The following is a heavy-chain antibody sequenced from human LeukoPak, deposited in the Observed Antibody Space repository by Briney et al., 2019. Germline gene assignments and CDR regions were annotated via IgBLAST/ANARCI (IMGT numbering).Heavy chain of an antibody. J-gene: IGHJ5*02. CDR3: AREPSMVRGVSWFDP. D-gene: IGHD3-10*01. V-gene: IGHV4-59*01. Sequence: SETLSLTCTVSGGSISNYYWSWIRQPPGKGLEWIGYIYYSGSTNYNPSLKSRVTISVDTSKNQFSLKLSSVTAADTAVYYCAREPSMVRGVSWFDPWGQGTLVTVSS. CDR2: IYYSGST. CDR1: GGSISNYY.